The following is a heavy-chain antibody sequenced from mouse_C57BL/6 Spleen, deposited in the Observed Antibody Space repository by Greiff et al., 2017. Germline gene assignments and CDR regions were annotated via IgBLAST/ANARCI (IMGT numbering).Heavy chain of an antibody. J-gene: IGHJ1*03. CDR3: ARDGLPRYFDV. CDR1: GYTFTSYW. D-gene: IGHD3-1*01. Sequence: VQLQQPGAELVRPGSSVKLSCKASGYTFTSYWMHWVKLRPIQGLEWIGNIDPSDSETHYNQKFKDKATLTVDKSSSTAYMQLSSLTSEDSAVYYCARDGLPRYFDVWGTGTTVTVSS. CDR2: IDPSDSET. V-gene: IGHV1-52*01.